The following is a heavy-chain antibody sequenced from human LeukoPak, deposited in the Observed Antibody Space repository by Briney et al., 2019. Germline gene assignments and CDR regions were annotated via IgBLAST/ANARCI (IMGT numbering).Heavy chain of an antibody. D-gene: IGHD3-10*01. V-gene: IGHV3-23*01. CDR3: AKSPVGSTFGQNPYYDFFDS. J-gene: IGHJ4*02. Sequence: PGGSLRLSCAASGFTFTSYVLSWVRQAPGKGLEWVSTISSSATSTYYADSVKGRFTISRDNSKNTLYLQMNSLRADDTAVFYCAKSPVGSTFGQNPYYDFFDSWGQGTLVTVSS. CDR1: GFTFTSYV. CDR2: ISSSATST.